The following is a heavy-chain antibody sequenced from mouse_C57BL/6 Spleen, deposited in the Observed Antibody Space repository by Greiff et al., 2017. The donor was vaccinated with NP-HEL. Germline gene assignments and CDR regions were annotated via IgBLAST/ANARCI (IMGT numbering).Heavy chain of an antibody. V-gene: IGHV7-1*01. Sequence: EVQGVESGGGLVQSGRSLRLSCATSGFTFSDFYMEWVRQAPGKGLEWIAASRNKANDYTTEYSASGKGRFIVSRDTSKSILYLQMNALRAEDTAIYYCARDADDGYYSYAMDYWGQGTSVTVSS. CDR3: ARDADDGYYSYAMDY. J-gene: IGHJ4*01. D-gene: IGHD2-3*01. CDR1: GFTFSDFY. CDR2: SRNKANDYTT.